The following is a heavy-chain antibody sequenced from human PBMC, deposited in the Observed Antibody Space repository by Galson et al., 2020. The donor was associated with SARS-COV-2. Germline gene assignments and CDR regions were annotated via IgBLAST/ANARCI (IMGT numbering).Heavy chain of an antibody. V-gene: IGHV3-7*03. J-gene: IGHJ4*02. Sequence: GGSLRLSCAASGFTFSTYWMTWVRQAPGKGLEWVANIRPDGGAEYYVDSVKGRFTISRDNPKNSLYLQMNNLGVGDTAVYYCARKTVAAPGDSWGQGTLVTVSS. CDR3: ARKTVAAPGDS. CDR2: IRPDGGAE. D-gene: IGHD6-13*01. CDR1: GFTFSTYW.